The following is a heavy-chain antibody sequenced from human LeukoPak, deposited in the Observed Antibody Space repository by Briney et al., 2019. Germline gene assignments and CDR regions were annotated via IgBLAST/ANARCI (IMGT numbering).Heavy chain of an antibody. CDR2: IYSGGST. CDR3: ARDFGSSGKDV. Sequence: GGSDPLSCAASGFTVSSNYMSWVGQAPGKGLEWVSVIYSGGSTYYPASVKGRFTISRDNSKNTLYLQMNSPRAEDTAVYYCARDFGSSGKDVWGHGKTGSVSS. V-gene: IGHV3-53*01. CDR1: GFTVSSNY. J-gene: IGHJ6*02. D-gene: IGHD1-1*01.